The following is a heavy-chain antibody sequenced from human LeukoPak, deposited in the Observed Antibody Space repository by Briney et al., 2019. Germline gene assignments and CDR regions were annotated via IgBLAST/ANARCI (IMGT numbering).Heavy chain of an antibody. CDR3: AREYCSGGTCYSAGYYFDY. J-gene: IGHJ4*02. CDR2: ISGSGSAI. Sequence: GGSLRLSCAASGFTFGNYEMNWVRQAPGKGLEWVSYISGSGSAIDYADSVKGRFTISRDNAKNSLYLQMNSLRAEDTAVYYCAREYCSGGTCYSAGYYFDYWGQGTLVTVSS. D-gene: IGHD2-15*01. CDR1: GFTFGNYE. V-gene: IGHV3-48*03.